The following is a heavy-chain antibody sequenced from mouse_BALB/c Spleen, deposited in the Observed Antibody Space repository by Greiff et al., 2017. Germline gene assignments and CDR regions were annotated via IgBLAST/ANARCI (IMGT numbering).Heavy chain of an antibody. CDR2: ISSGSSTI. CDR1: GFTFSSFG. V-gene: IGHV5-17*02. CDR3: ARGKDYAMDY. Sequence: EVHLVESGGGLVQPGGSRKLSCAASGFTFSSFGMHWVRQAPEKGLEWVAYISSGSSTIYYADTVKGRFTISRDNPKNTLFLQMTSLRSEDTAMYYCARGKDYAMDYWGQGTSVTVSS. J-gene: IGHJ4*01.